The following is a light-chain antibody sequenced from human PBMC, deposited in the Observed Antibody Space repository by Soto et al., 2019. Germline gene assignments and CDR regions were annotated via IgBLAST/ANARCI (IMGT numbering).Light chain of an antibody. V-gene: IGKV1-39*01. CDR1: QSISSY. Sequence: DIQMTQSPSSLSASVGDRVTITCRASQSISSYLKWYQQKPGKAPKLLLYAAYSLQSGVPSRFSGSGSGTDFTLTSSSLCAEECETYYCHQSYITPLTFGGGPKVEIQ. J-gene: IGKJ4*01. CDR2: AAY. CDR3: HQSYITPLT.